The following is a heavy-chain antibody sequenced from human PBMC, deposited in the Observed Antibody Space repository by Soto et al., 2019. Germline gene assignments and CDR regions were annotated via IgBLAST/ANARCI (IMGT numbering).Heavy chain of an antibody. D-gene: IGHD5-12*01. CDR1: GGSISSYY. V-gene: IGHV4-59*08. CDR3: ARCYRGATIKSFPAHFDY. CDR2: IYYSGST. J-gene: IGHJ4*02. Sequence: PSETLSLTCTVSGGSISSYYWSWIRQPPGKGLEWIGYIYYSGSTNYNPSLKSRVTISVDTSKNQFSLKLSSVTAADTAVYYCARCYRGATIKSFPAHFDYWGQGTLVTV.